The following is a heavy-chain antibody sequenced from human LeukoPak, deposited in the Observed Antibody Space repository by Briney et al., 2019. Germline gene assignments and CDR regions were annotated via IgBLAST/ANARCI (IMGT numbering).Heavy chain of an antibody. V-gene: IGHV1-69*13. J-gene: IGHJ5*02. Sequence: ASVKVSCKASGGTFSSYAISWVRQAPGQGLEWMGVIIPIFGTANYAQKFQGRVTITADESTSTAYMELSSLRSEDTAVYYCARDFTGLGSGSYYNGGPFDPWGQGTLVTVSS. CDR2: IIPIFGTA. D-gene: IGHD3-10*01. CDR3: ARDFTGLGSGSYYNGGPFDP. CDR1: GGTFSSYA.